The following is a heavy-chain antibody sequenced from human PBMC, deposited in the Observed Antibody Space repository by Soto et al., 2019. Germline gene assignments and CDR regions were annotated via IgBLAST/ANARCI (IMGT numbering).Heavy chain of an antibody. J-gene: IGHJ4*02. V-gene: IGHV3-11*01. Sequence: PWGSLRLSCAASVFTFSDYYMSWIRQAPGKGLEWVSYISSSGSTIYYADSVKGRFTISRDNAKDSLYLQMNSLRAEDTAVYYCARDRLPLGYSSRPSDYWGQGTLVTVSS. CDR2: ISSSGSTI. D-gene: IGHD6-13*01. CDR3: ARDRLPLGYSSRPSDY. CDR1: VFTFSDYY.